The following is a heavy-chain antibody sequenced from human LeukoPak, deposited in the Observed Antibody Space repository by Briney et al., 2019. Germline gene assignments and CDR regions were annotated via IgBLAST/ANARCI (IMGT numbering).Heavy chain of an antibody. J-gene: IGHJ4*02. CDR3: ARDHEQQLVFDY. D-gene: IGHD6-13*01. CDR2: IYHSGST. Sequence: SETLSLTCTVSGGSISGYYWGWIRQPPGKGLEWIGSIYHSGSTYYNPSLKSRVTISVDTSKNQFSLKLSSVTAADTAVYYCARDHEQQLVFDYWGQGTLVTVSS. V-gene: IGHV4-38-2*02. CDR1: GGSISGYY.